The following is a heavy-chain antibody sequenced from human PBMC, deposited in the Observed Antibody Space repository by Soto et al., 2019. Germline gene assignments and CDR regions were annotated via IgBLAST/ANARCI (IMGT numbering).Heavy chain of an antibody. CDR3: ARAPPPYDSSGYYYKGQVFDI. J-gene: IGHJ3*02. Sequence: SVKVSCKASGGTFSSYAISWVRQAPGQGLEWMGGIIPIFGTANYAQKFQGRVTITADESTSTAYMELSSLRSEDTAVYYCARAPPPYDSSGYYYKGQVFDIRGQGTMVTVSS. D-gene: IGHD3-22*01. CDR2: IIPIFGTA. CDR1: GGTFSSYA. V-gene: IGHV1-69*13.